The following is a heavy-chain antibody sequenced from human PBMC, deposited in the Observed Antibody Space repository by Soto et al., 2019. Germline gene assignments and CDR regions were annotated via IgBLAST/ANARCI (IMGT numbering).Heavy chain of an antibody. D-gene: IGHD5-18*01. CDR1: GGSISSGGYS. CDR3: ARGPLLRGYSYGYWFDP. CDR2: IYHSGST. J-gene: IGHJ5*02. V-gene: IGHV4-30-2*01. Sequence: SETLSLTCAVSGGSISSGGYSWSWIRQPPGKGLEWIGYIYHSGSTYYNPSLKSRVTISVDRSKNQFSLKLSSVTAADTAVYYCARGPLLRGYSYGYWFDPWGQGTLVTVSS.